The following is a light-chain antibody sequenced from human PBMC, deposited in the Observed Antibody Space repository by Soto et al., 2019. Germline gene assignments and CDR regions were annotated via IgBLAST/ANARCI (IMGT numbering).Light chain of an antibody. CDR3: SSYAGSSNV. J-gene: IGLJ1*01. CDR1: SSDVGGYNY. V-gene: IGLV2-8*01. CDR2: EFN. Sequence: QSALTQPPSASGSPGQSVAISCTGTSSDVGGYNYVSWYQQHPGKAPKLMIYEFNKRPSGVPDRFSGSKSGNTASLTVSGLQAEDEDDYYCSSYAGSSNVFGTGTKVTVL.